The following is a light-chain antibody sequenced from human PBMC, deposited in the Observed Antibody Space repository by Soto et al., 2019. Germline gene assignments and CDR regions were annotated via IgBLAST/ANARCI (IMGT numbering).Light chain of an antibody. J-gene: IGKJ1*01. CDR1: QTISSW. V-gene: IGKV1-5*03. Sequence: DIQRTQSPSTLSGSVGDRVTITGRASQTISSWLAWYQQKPGKAPKLLIYKASTLKSGVPSRFSGSGSGTEFTLTISSLQTDDFATYYCQHYNSYPEAFGQGTKVDIK. CDR2: KAS. CDR3: QHYNSYPEA.